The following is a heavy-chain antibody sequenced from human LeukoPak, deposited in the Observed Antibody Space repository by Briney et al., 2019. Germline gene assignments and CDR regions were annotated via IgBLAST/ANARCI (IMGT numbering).Heavy chain of an antibody. J-gene: IGHJ6*02. V-gene: IGHV1-18*01. Sequence: ASVKVSCKASGYTFTSYGISWVRQAPGQGLEWMGWISAYNGNTNYAQKLQGRVTMTTDTSTNTAYMELRSLRSDDTAVYYCARDYNSGYDYGYYYYYYGMDVWGQGTTVTVSS. CDR3: ARDYNSGYDYGYYYYYYGMDV. CDR2: ISAYNGNT. D-gene: IGHD5-12*01. CDR1: GYTFTSYG.